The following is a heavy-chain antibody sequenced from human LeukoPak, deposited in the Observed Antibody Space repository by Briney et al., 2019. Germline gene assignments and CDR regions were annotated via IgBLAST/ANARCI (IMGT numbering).Heavy chain of an antibody. D-gene: IGHD6-19*01. CDR1: GFTFSSYS. CDR3: AKEGSSGWYNY. J-gene: IGHJ4*02. V-gene: IGHV3-23*01. Sequence: SGGSLRLSCAASGFTFSSYSMNWVRQAPGKGLEWVSVISGSGGSTYYADSVKGRFTVSRDNSKNTLYLQMNSLRAEDTAVYYCAKEGSSGWYNYWGQGTLVTVSS. CDR2: ISGSGGST.